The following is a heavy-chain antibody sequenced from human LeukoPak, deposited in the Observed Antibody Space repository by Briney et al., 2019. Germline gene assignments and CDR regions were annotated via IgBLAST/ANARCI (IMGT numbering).Heavy chain of an antibody. V-gene: IGHV4-30-4*01. CDR2: IHYSGIT. J-gene: IGHJ5*02. D-gene: IGHD2-2*01. CDR1: GGSISSGDYY. Sequence: SETLSLTCTVSGGSISSGDYYWSWIRQPPGKGLEWIAYIHYSGITSYNTSLESRVTISVDTSKNQFSLKLNSVTAADTAVYYCARNAARDCTSTACWPRWFDPWGQGTLVTVSS. CDR3: ARNAARDCTSTACWPRWFDP.